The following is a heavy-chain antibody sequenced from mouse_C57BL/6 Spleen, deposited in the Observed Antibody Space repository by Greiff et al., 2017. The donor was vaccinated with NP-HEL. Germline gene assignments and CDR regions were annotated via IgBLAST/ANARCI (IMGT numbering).Heavy chain of an antibody. CDR3: ARLGYYYGNSYYFDY. CDR1: GYTFTSYW. Sequence: QVQLQQPGAELVMPGASVKLSCKASGYTFTSYWMHWVKQRPGQGLEWIGEIDPSDSYTNYNQKFKGKSTLTVDKSSSTAYMQLSSLTSEDSAVFYCARLGYYYGNSYYFDYWGQGTTLTVSS. D-gene: IGHD2-1*01. V-gene: IGHV1-69*01. CDR2: IDPSDSYT. J-gene: IGHJ2*01.